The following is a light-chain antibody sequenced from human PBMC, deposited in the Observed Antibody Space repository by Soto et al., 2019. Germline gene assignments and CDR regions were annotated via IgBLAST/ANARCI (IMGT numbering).Light chain of an antibody. Sequence: QSVLTQPASVSGSPGQSITISCTGTGXDVGTYNYVSWYQQHPGKAPKLMIYEVSNRPSGVSNRFSGSKSGATASLTISRLQAEDEADYYCSSYTDSSTLEVFGTGTKVTVL. CDR1: GXDVGTYNY. CDR3: SSYTDSSTLEV. J-gene: IGLJ1*01. V-gene: IGLV2-14*01. CDR2: EVS.